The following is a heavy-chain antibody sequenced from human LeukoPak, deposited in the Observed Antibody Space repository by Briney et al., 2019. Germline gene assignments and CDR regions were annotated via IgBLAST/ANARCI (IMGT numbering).Heavy chain of an antibody. CDR1: GYTFTSYY. CDR2: INPSGGST. D-gene: IGHD3-10*01. CDR3: ARDTYYYGSGSYYVPHGY. V-gene: IGHV1-46*01. Sequence: GASVKVSCKASGYTFTSYYMHWVRQAPGQGLEWMGIINPSGGSTSYAQKFQGRVTMTRDTSTSTVYMELSSLRFEDTAVYYCARDTYYYGSGSYYVPHGYWGQGTLVTVSS. J-gene: IGHJ4*02.